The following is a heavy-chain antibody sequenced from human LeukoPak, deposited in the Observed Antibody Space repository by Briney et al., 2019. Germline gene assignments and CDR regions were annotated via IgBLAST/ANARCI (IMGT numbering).Heavy chain of an antibody. CDR3: ARSRGVDYSNYGWFDP. CDR1: GGSISSHY. CDR2: IYYSGST. J-gene: IGHJ5*02. D-gene: IGHD4-11*01. Sequence: SETLSLTCTVSGGSISSHYWSWIRQPPGKGLEWIGYIYYSGSTNYNPSLKSRVTISVDTSKNQFSLKLSSVTAADTAVYYCARSRGVDYSNYGWFDPWGQGTLVTVSS. V-gene: IGHV4-59*11.